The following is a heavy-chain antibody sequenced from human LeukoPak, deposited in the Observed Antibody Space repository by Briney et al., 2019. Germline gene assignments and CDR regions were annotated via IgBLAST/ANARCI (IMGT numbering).Heavy chain of an antibody. D-gene: IGHD6-6*01. CDR1: GFTFSSYA. CDR2: ISGSGGST. J-gene: IGHJ4*02. Sequence: PGGSLRLSCAASGFTFSSYAMSWVRQAPGKGLEGVSAISGSGGSTYYADSVKGRFTISRDNSKNTLYLQMNSLRAEDTAVYYCAKVPYSSSWEGYFDYWGQGTLVTVSS. V-gene: IGHV3-23*01. CDR3: AKVPYSSSWEGYFDY.